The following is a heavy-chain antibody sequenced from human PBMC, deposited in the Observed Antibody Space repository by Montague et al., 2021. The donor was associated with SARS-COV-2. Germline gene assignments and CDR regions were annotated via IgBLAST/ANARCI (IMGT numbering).Heavy chain of an antibody. Sequence: QSVAEVKAPGESLKISCKGSGYSFTSYWIGWVHQMPGKGLEWMGIIYPGDSDTRYSPSFQGQVTISADKSISTAYLQWSSLKASDTAIYYCARVTDYYYDTSGYWDAFDIWGQGTMVTVFS. D-gene: IGHD3-22*01. J-gene: IGHJ3*02. CDR1: GYSFTSYW. V-gene: IGHV5-51*07. CDR2: IYPGDSDT. CDR3: ARVTDYYYDTSGYWDAFDI.